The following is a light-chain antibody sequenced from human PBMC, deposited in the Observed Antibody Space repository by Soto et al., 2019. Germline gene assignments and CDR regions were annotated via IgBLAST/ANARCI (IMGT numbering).Light chain of an antibody. V-gene: IGLV4-69*01. CDR2: INSDGSH. CDR3: QTWGTGIVT. CDR1: SGHTNYA. Sequence: QPVLTQSPSASASPGASVKLTCTLSSGHTNYAIAWRQQQPEKGPRFLMKINSDGSHSKGDGVPDRFSGSSSGAERYFTISSLQSEDEADYYCQTWGTGIVTFGGGTKLTVL. J-gene: IGLJ2*01.